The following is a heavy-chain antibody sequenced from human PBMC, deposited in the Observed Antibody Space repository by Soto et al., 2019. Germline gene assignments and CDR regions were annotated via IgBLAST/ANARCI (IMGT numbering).Heavy chain of an antibody. CDR3: AKTVVPAEENYYYGMDV. CDR2: ISGSGGST. Sequence: GSLKLSCAAAVFPFNSAAMGWVRQAPGKGLAWVSAISGSGGSTYYADSVKGRFTISRDNSKNTLYLQMNSLRAEDTAVYYCAKTVVPAEENYYYGMDVWGQGNTVTVS. D-gene: IGHD2-2*01. J-gene: IGHJ6*02. CDR1: VFPFNSAA. V-gene: IGHV3-23*01.